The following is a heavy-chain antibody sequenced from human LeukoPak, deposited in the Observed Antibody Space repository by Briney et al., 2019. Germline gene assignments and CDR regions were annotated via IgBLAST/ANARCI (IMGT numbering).Heavy chain of an antibody. V-gene: IGHV3-23*01. CDR3: ARGDVPAAIADYYYGMDV. J-gene: IGHJ6*02. D-gene: IGHD2-2*01. CDR2: IGARGDVT. Sequence: PGGSLRLSCTVSGFAFSGYAMSWVRQAPGKGPEWVSSIGARGDVTYSADSVKGRFTISRDNAKNSLYLQRNSLRAEDTAVYYCARGDVPAAIADYYYGMDVWGQGTTVTVSS. CDR1: GFAFSGYA.